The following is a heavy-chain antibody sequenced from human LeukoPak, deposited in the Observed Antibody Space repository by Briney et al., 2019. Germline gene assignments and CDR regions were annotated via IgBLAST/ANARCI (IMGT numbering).Heavy chain of an antibody. CDR2: IKQDGSEK. Sequence: PGGSLRLSCAASGFTFSSYWMTWVRQARGKGLEWVANIKQDGSEKYYVDSVKGRFTISRDNAKNSLYLQMNSLRTEDTALYYCAKASLGGYHSPFHYWGQGTLVTVSS. CDR1: GFTFSSYW. V-gene: IGHV3-7*03. D-gene: IGHD5-12*01. J-gene: IGHJ4*02. CDR3: AKASLGGYHSPFHY.